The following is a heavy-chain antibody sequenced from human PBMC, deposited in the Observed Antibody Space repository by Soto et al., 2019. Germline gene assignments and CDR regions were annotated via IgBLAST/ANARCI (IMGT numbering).Heavy chain of an antibody. J-gene: IGHJ4*02. CDR2: ISYDGSNT. V-gene: IGHV3-30*18. D-gene: IGHD1-26*01. Sequence: QVQLVESGGGVVQPGRSLRLSCVASGFTFSSYGMHWVRQAPGKGLEWVAIISYDGSNTYYADSVKGRFTISRDNSKNTQYLQMNSLRAEDTSVYYCAKEGGLSGSYYISSSYYFDYWGQGTLVTVSS. CDR3: AKEGGLSGSYYISSSYYFDY. CDR1: GFTFSSYG.